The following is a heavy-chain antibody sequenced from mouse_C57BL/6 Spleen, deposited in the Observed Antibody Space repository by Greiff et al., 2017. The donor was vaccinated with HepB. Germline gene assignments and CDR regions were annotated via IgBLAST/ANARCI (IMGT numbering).Heavy chain of an antibody. CDR2: IYPRSGNT. V-gene: IGHV1-81*01. D-gene: IGHD1-1*01. Sequence: VQLQQSGAELARPGASVELSCKASGYTFTSYGISWVKQRTGQGLEWIGEIYPRSGNTYYNEKFKGKATLTADKSSSTAYMELRSLTSEDSAVYFCARRTTVVATNFDVWGTGTTVTVSS. J-gene: IGHJ1*03. CDR1: GYTFTSYG. CDR3: ARRTTVVATNFDV.